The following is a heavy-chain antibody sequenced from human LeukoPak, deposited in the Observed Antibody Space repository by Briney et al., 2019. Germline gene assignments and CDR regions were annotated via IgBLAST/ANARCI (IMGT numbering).Heavy chain of an antibody. CDR1: AYTFTSFG. V-gene: IGHV1-18*01. Sequence: ASVKVSCKASAYTFTSFGISWVRQAPGQGLEWMGWISAYNGNTNYAQKLQGRVTMTTDTSTSTAYMELRSLTSDDTAVYYCARSGSSGWYVGSFDYWGQGTLVTVSS. CDR3: ARSGSSGWYVGSFDY. J-gene: IGHJ4*02. CDR2: ISAYNGNT. D-gene: IGHD6-19*01.